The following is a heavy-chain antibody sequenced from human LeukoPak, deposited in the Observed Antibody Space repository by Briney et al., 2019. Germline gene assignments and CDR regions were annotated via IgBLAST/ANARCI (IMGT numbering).Heavy chain of an antibody. V-gene: IGHV3-21*04. CDR3: AKDYGDYVHSSFDY. Sequence: GGSLRLSCAASGFTFSSYSMNWVRQAPGKGLEWVSSISSSSSYIYYADSVKGRFTISRDNARNSLYLQMNGLRAEDTAVYYCAKDYGDYVHSSFDYWGQGTLVTVSS. J-gene: IGHJ4*02. D-gene: IGHD4-17*01. CDR2: ISSSSSYI. CDR1: GFTFSSYS.